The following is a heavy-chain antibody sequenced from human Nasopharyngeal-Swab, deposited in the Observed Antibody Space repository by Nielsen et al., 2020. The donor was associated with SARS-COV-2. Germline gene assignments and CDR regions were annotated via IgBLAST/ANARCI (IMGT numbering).Heavy chain of an antibody. CDR3: ARAGPYCSGGSCYPD. CDR1: GFTFSSYS. J-gene: IGHJ4*02. Sequence: GGSLRLSCAASGFTFSSYSMDWVRQAPGKGLEWVSSIIGSSSYIYYADSVKGRFTISRDNAKNSLYLQMNSLRDEDTAVYYCARAGPYCSGGSCYPDWGQGTLVTVSS. CDR2: IIGSSSYI. V-gene: IGHV3-21*01. D-gene: IGHD2-15*01.